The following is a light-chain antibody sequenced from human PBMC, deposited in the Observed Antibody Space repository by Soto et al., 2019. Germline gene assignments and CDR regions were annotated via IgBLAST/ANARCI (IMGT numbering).Light chain of an antibody. CDR3: QQSYSNPLT. CDR2: DAS. CDR1: QSVTNY. Sequence: EIFLTQSPDTLSLSPGERATLTCRASQSVTNYIAWYQQRPGQAPRLLIYDASNRATGVPARFSGSRSGTDFTLTISSLQPEDFATYYCQQSYSNPLTFGGGTKVEIK. J-gene: IGKJ4*01. V-gene: IGKV3-11*01.